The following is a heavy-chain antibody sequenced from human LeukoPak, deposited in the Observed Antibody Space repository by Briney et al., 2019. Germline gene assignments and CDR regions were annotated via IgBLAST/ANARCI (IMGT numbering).Heavy chain of an antibody. D-gene: IGHD2-2*01. J-gene: IGHJ1*01. V-gene: IGHV3-15*01. CDR2: IKSKTDGGTT. CDR3: ARDPPCSSTSCYHEPEYFQH. CDR1: GFTFSSAW. Sequence: GGSLRLSCAASGFTFSSAWMSWVRQAPGEGLEWVGRIKSKTDGGTTDYAAPVKGRFTISRDDSKNTLYLQMNSLRAEDTAVYYCARDPPCSSTSCYHEPEYFQHWGQGTLVTVSS.